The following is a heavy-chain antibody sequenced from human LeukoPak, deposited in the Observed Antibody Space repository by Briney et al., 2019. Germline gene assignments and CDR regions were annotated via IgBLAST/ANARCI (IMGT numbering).Heavy chain of an antibody. Sequence: GRSLRLSCAASGFTFDNYAMHWVRQAPWKGLEWLSIISWNSGYIGYADSVKGRFTISRDNAKKSLDLQMNSLRAEDTAFYYCAKVRGTYSSGYFFDYWGQGTLVTVSS. CDR3: AKVRGTYSSGYFFDY. D-gene: IGHD6-19*01. V-gene: IGHV3-9*01. J-gene: IGHJ4*02. CDR1: GFTFDNYA. CDR2: ISWNSGYI.